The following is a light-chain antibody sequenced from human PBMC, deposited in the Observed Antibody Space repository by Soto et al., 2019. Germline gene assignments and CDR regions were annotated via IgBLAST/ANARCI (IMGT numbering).Light chain of an antibody. CDR2: LGS. V-gene: IGKV2-28*01. Sequence: DIVMTQSPLSLPVTPGEPASISCRSNQSLLHSNGYNYLDWYLQKPGQSPQLLISLGSNRASGVPERISGSGSGTDFTLKISRVEAEDVGVYYCMQALQTHLYTFGQGTKLEIK. J-gene: IGKJ2*01. CDR1: QSLLHSNGYNY. CDR3: MQALQTHLYT.